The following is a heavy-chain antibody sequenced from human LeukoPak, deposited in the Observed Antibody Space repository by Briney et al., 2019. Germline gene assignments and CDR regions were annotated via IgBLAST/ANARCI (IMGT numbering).Heavy chain of an antibody. V-gene: IGHV1-18*01. CDR2: TSAHNDDT. D-gene: IGHD1-1*01. CDR1: GSTFTSYG. Sequence: ASVTLSCTASGSTFTSYGISWVRKAPGQGLELMGCTSAHNDDTNYDEPLQDRLTMTTDRSTSTAYMELTSLRSDDTAVYYCARDWDSRNDYFDPWGQGTLVIVSS. CDR3: ARDWDSRNDYFDP. J-gene: IGHJ4*02.